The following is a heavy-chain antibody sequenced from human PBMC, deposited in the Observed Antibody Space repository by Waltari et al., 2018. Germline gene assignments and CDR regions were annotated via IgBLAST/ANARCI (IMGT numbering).Heavy chain of an antibody. J-gene: IGHJ4*02. CDR2: ISTTPNYI. V-gene: IGHV3-21*03. Sequence: EVQLVESGGGLVKPGGSLRLSCAASGFTFSRYSMNWVRQAPGKGLEWVSSISTTPNYINYSDSVKGRFTVSRDNAKNSLSLQMSSLRAEDTAIYYCARFRTDLHGTPYFDYWGQGTLVTVSP. D-gene: IGHD1-1*01. CDR3: ARFRTDLHGTPYFDY. CDR1: GFTFSRYS.